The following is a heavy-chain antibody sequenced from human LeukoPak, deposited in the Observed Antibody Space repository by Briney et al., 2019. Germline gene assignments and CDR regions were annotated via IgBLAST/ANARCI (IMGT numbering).Heavy chain of an antibody. D-gene: IGHD5-24*01. J-gene: IGHJ6*03. CDR3: ARGVMWEMANGVYYMDV. Sequence: ASVKVSCKASGYTFTSYDINWARQATGQGLEWMGRMNPNSGNTGYAQKFQGRVTMTRNTSISTAYMELSSLRSEDTAVYYCARGVMWEMANGVYYMDVWGKGTTVTISS. CDR1: GYTFTSYD. CDR2: MNPNSGNT. V-gene: IGHV1-8*01.